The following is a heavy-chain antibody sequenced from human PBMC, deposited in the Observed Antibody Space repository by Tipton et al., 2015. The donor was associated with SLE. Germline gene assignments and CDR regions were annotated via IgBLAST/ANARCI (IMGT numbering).Heavy chain of an antibody. Sequence: TLSLTCTVSGGSFSNYHWIWIRQPPGKGLEWIGYISYDGSANSNPSLKSRVTISRDTSKNQLYLRRSSVTAADTAVYYCAKEGSAYARYGMDAWGHGTTVTVSS. CDR3: AKEGSAYARYGMDA. CDR1: GGSFSNYH. D-gene: IGHD5-12*01. CDR2: ISYDGSA. J-gene: IGHJ6*02. V-gene: IGHV4-59*01.